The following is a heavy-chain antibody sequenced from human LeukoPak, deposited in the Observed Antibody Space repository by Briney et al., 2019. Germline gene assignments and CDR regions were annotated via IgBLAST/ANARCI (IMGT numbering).Heavy chain of an antibody. V-gene: IGHV3-23*01. Sequence: GGSLRLSRAASGFAFGIYTMNWVRQAPGKGLEWGSRISGAGSRKYYEASVRGRFTIPKDNSKKPLFLKMNSLRAEDTAVYYCAYPGGRDYYYYAMDVWGQGTTVTISS. J-gene: IGHJ6*02. CDR3: AYPGGRDYYYYAMDV. D-gene: IGHD3-10*01. CDR2: ISGAGSRK. CDR1: GFAFGIYT.